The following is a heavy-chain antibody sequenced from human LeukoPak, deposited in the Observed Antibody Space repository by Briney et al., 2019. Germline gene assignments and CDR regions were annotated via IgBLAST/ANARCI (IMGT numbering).Heavy chain of an antibody. V-gene: IGHV4-59*12. CDR1: GGSINSYY. CDR3: AREDGWYYYYMDV. J-gene: IGHJ6*03. CDR2: IHYTGST. Sequence: SETLSLTCTVSGGSINSYYWSWIRQPPGKGLECIGYIHYTGSTNYNPSLKSRVTISVDTSKNQFSLKLSSVTAADTAVYYCAREDGWYYYYMDVWGKGTTVTVSS. D-gene: IGHD5-24*01.